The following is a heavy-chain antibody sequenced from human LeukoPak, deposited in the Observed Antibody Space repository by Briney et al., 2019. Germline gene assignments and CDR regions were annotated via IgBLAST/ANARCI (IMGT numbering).Heavy chain of an antibody. V-gene: IGHV3-33*03. D-gene: IGHD4-23*01. CDR2: IWYDGSNQ. CDR3: AKGPNGGGCFDY. J-gene: IGHJ4*02. Sequence: GGSLRLSCAASGFTFSSYGMHWVRPAPGKGLEWVAVIWYDGSNQFYADSVRGRFTISRDNSKNTLYLQMNSLRAEDTAVYYCAKGPNGGGCFDYWGQGALVTVSS. CDR1: GFTFSSYG.